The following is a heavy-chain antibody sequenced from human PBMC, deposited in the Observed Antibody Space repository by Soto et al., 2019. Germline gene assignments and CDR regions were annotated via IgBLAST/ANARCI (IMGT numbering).Heavy chain of an antibody. CDR3: ARGMRHSGYVAHRGGDYYYYMDV. J-gene: IGHJ6*03. D-gene: IGHD5-12*01. CDR1: GCSVNSYS. Sequence: ASETLSLTCTFSGCSVNSYSWSWIRQPPGKGLEWIGCISYSGSTSYNPSLKSRVTISVDTSKNQFSLKLSSVTAADTAVYYCARGMRHSGYVAHRGGDYYYYMDVWGKGTTVTVSS. V-gene: IGHV4-59*02. CDR2: ISYSGST.